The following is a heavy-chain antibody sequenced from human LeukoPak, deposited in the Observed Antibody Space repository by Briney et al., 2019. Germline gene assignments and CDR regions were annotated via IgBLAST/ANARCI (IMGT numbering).Heavy chain of an antibody. CDR3: TRADYGAHVGYFDY. V-gene: IGHV3-49*04. CDR2: IRSKAYGGTT. D-gene: IGHD4-17*01. CDR1: GFTFCDYA. Sequence: GGSLRLSCTASGFTFCDYAMSWVRQAPGKGLEWVGFIRSKAYGGTTEYAASVKGRFTISRDDSKSIAYLQMNSLKTEDTAVYYCTRADYGAHVGYFDYWGQGTLVTVSS. J-gene: IGHJ4*02.